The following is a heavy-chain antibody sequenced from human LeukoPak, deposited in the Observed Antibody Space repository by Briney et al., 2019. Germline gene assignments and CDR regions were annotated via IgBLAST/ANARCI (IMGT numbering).Heavy chain of an antibody. CDR3: AKDLGGTYWYYFDY. CDR1: GFAFSCYA. CDR2: ISGSGDST. D-gene: IGHD1-26*01. J-gene: IGHJ4*02. V-gene: IGHV3-23*01. Sequence: PGGSLRLSCAASGFAFSCYAMSWVRQAPGKGLDWVAGISGSGDSTYYADSVKGRFTISRDNPKNTLILQMNSLRAEDTAVYYCAKDLGGTYWYYFDYWGQGTLVTVSS.